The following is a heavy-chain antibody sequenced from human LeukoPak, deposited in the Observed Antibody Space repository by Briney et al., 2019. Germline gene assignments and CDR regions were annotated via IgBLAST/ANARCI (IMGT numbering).Heavy chain of an antibody. D-gene: IGHD3-22*01. J-gene: IGHJ4*02. CDR3: ARQSRSSSYPRYFDY. Sequence: MASQTLSLTCTVSGGSISSGDYYWSWIRQPPGKGLEWIGYIYYSGSTYYNPSLKSRVTISVDTSKNQFSLKLSSVTAADTAVYYCARQSRSSSYPRYFDYWGQGTLVTVSS. CDR2: IYYSGST. V-gene: IGHV4-30-4*08. CDR1: GGSISSGDYY.